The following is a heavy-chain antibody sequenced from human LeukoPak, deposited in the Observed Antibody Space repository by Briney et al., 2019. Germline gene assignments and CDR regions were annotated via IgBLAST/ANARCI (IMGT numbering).Heavy chain of an antibody. CDR2: ISGSGGST. CDR3: ARALGSVRAATFDY. D-gene: IGHD2-15*01. Sequence: GGSLRLSCAASGFTFSSYAMSWVRQAPGKGLEWVSAISGSGGSTYYADSVKGRFTISRDNSKNTLYLQMNSLRAEDTAVYYCARALGSVRAATFDYWGQGTLVTVSS. J-gene: IGHJ4*02. V-gene: IGHV3-23*01. CDR1: GFTFSSYA.